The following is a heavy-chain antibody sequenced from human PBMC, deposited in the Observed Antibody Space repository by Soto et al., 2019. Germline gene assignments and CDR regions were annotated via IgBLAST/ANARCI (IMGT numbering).Heavy chain of an antibody. CDR1: GFTFSNYN. V-gene: IGHV3-48*02. J-gene: IGHJ4*02. CDR2: ITYSSTTI. Sequence: HPGGSLRLSCAASGFTFSNYNMNWVRQTPGKGLEWVSYITYSSTTISYADSVNGRFTISRDNAKNSLYLQMNSLRDEDTAVYYCARAGLAPFDYWGQGTLVTVSS. CDR3: ARAGLAPFDY. D-gene: IGHD6-19*01.